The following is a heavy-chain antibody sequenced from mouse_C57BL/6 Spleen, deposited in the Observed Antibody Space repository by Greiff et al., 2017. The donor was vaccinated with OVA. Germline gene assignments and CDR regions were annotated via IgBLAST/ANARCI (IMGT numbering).Heavy chain of an antibody. D-gene: IGHD2-13*01. J-gene: IGHJ4*01. CDR3: VRHLTPTPTRAMDY. CDR1: GFSFNTYA. CDR2: IRSKSNNYAT. Sequence: EVQLQESGGGLVQPKGSLKLSCAASGFSFNTYAMNWVRQAPGKGLEWVARIRSKSNNYATYYADSVKDRFTISRDDSESMLYLQMNNLKTEDTAMYYCVRHLTPTPTRAMDYWGQGTSVTVSS. V-gene: IGHV10-1*01.